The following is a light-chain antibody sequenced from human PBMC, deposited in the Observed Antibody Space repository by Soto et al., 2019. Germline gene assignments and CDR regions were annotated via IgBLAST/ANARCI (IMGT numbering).Light chain of an antibody. Sequence: EVVLTQSPGTLSLSPGERATLSCRASQTVRNNYLAWYQQKPGQAPRLLIYDASNRATGIPARFSGSGSGTDFTLTISSLEPEDFAVYYCQQRSNWPPGVTFGGRTKVDIK. CDR2: DAS. V-gene: IGKV3-11*01. J-gene: IGKJ4*01. CDR1: QTVRNNY. CDR3: QQRSNWPPGVT.